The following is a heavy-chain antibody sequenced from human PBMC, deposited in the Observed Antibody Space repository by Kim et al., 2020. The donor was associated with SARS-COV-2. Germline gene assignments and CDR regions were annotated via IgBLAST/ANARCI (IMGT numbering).Heavy chain of an antibody. CDR1: GFTFSSYG. D-gene: IGHD6-13*01. CDR2: IWYDGSNK. J-gene: IGHJ4*02. V-gene: IGHV3-33*01. Sequence: GGSLRLSCAASGFTFSSYGMHWVRQAPGKGLEWVAVIWYDGSNKYYADSVKGRFTISRDNSKNTLYLQMNSLRAEDTAVYYCTADLPWGAAAGPYYFDYWGQGTLVTVSS. CDR3: TADLPWGAAAGPYYFDY.